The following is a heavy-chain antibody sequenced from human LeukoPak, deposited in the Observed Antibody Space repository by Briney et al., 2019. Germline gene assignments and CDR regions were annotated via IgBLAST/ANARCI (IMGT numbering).Heavy chain of an antibody. CDR1: GYTFTGYY. Sequence: ASVKVSCKASGYTFTGYYMHWVRQAPGQGLEWMGRINPNSGGTNYAQKFQGRVTMTRDTSISTAYMELSRLRSDDTAVYYCARDPDSSSSFFDYCYYMDVWGKGTTVTVSS. J-gene: IGHJ6*03. D-gene: IGHD6-6*01. CDR2: INPNSGGT. V-gene: IGHV1-2*06. CDR3: ARDPDSSSSFFDYCYYMDV.